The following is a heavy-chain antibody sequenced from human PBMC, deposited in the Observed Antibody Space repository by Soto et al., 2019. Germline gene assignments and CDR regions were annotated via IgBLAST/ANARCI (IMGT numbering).Heavy chain of an antibody. CDR3: ARVVPPNKHFDY. CDR1: GGSVSSGSYY. D-gene: IGHD6-6*01. CDR2: IYYSGST. J-gene: IGHJ4*02. V-gene: IGHV4-61*01. Sequence: SETLSLTCTVSGGSVSSGSYYWSWIRQPPGKGLEWIGYIYYSGSTNYNPSLKSRVTISVDTSKNQFSLKLSSVTAADTAVYYCARVVPPNKHFDYWGQGTLVTVSS.